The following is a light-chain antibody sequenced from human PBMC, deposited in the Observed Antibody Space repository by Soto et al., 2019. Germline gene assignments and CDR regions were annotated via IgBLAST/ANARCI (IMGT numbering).Light chain of an antibody. V-gene: IGLV2-23*02. CDR3: CSYAGSYTWV. Sequence: QSALTQPASVSGSPGQSITISCTGTSSDVGSYNLVSWYQQHPGKAPKFMIYEVSKRPSGVSNRFSGSKSGNTASLTSSGLQAEDEADYYCCSYAGSYTWVFGGGTKLTVL. CDR2: EVS. CDR1: SSDVGSYNL. J-gene: IGLJ3*02.